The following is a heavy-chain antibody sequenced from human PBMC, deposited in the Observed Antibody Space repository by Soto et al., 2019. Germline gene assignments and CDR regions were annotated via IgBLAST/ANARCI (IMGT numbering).Heavy chain of an antibody. CDR2: IIPILGIA. V-gene: IGHV1-69*04. Sequence: SCKASGYTCTNYAMHWVRQAPGQRLEWMGRIIPILGIANYAQKFQGRVTITADKSTSTAYMELGSLRSEDTAVYYCASHSSGWYEDYFDYWGQGTLVTVSS. CDR1: GYTCTNYA. D-gene: IGHD6-19*01. CDR3: ASHSSGWYEDYFDY. J-gene: IGHJ4*02.